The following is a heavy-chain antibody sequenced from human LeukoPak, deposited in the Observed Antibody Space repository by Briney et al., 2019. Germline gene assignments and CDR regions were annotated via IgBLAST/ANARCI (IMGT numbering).Heavy chain of an antibody. D-gene: IGHD2-21*01. CDR3: ARLKGERSLFEY. Sequence: GGSLRLSCAASGFTFSSYAMSWVRQAPGKGREWVSAISGSGGSTYYADSVKGRFTISRDNAKNSLYLQMNSLRAEDTAVYYCARLKGERSLFEYWGQGTLVTVSS. J-gene: IGHJ4*02. V-gene: IGHV3-23*01. CDR2: ISGSGGST. CDR1: GFTFSSYA.